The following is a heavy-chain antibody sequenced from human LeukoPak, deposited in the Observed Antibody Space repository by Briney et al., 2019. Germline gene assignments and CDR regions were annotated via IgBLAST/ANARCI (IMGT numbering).Heavy chain of an antibody. Sequence: GRTLRLSCAASGFTFRNYWMTWGRQAPGKGLEWVANIKVAGNESGYVDSVKGRFTISRDNAENSLSLQMNSLRAEDTAVYYCARDITPQSYSNIGYDAFDLWGQGTRVIVSS. CDR2: IKVAGNES. J-gene: IGHJ3*01. CDR1: GFTFRNYW. D-gene: IGHD6-13*01. CDR3: ARDITPQSYSNIGYDAFDL. V-gene: IGHV3-7*04.